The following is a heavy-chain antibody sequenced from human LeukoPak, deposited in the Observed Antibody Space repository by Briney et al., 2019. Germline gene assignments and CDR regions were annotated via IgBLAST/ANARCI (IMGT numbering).Heavy chain of an antibody. V-gene: IGHV4-4*02. D-gene: IGHD3-3*01. Sequence: SETLSLTCAVSGASISISNWWGWVRQPPGKGLEWIGEFFHTGITNYNPSLKNRVTISVDKSKNQFSLTLSSVTAADTAVYYCASVDGDNVFGVVGHFWGQGALVIVSS. CDR3: ASVDGDNVFGVVGHF. CDR1: GASISISNW. J-gene: IGHJ4*02. CDR2: FFHTGIT.